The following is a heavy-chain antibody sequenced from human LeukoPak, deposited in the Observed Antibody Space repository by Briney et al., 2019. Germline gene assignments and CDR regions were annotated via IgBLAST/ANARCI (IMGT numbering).Heavy chain of an antibody. Sequence: GGSLRLSCAASGLTFSSYAMSWVRQAPGKGLEWVSAISGSGGSTYYADSVKGRFTISRDNSKNTLYLQMNSLRAEDTAVYYCAKGLESSWELLPYDAFDIWGQGTMVTVSS. V-gene: IGHV3-23*01. D-gene: IGHD1-26*01. J-gene: IGHJ3*02. CDR2: ISGSGGST. CDR3: AKGLESSWELLPYDAFDI. CDR1: GLTFSSYA.